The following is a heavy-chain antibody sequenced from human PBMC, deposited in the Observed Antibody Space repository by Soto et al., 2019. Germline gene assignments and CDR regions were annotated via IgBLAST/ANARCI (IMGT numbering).Heavy chain of an antibody. CDR3: AKPDYDYVWGSYRYSGGVDY. D-gene: IGHD3-16*02. CDR2: INPNSGGT. V-gene: IGHV1-2*02. J-gene: IGHJ4*02. Sequence: QVQLEQSGAEVKKPGASVKVSCEASGYTFTGYYMHWVRQAPGQGLEWMGWINPNSGGTNYAQKFQGRVTISRDNSKNTLYLQMNSLRAEDTAVYYCAKPDYDYVWGSYRYSGGVDYWGQGTLVTVSS. CDR1: GYTFTGYY.